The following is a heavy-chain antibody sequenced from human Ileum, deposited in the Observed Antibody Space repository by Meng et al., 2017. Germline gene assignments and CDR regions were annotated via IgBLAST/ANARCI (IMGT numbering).Heavy chain of an antibody. CDR2: IASDGSSA. CDR1: GFTFSSYS. V-gene: IGHV3-74*01. J-gene: IGHJ4*02. CDR3: WGSSRWYNDF. D-gene: IGHD6-19*01. Sequence: EVQLVESGGGLVQPGGSLRLSCAASGFTFSSYSMFWVRQAPGKGLVWVSRIASDGSSAGYADFVKGRFTISRHNANNTLYLQMNSLRAEDTAVYYCWGSSRWYNDFWGQGTLVTVSS.